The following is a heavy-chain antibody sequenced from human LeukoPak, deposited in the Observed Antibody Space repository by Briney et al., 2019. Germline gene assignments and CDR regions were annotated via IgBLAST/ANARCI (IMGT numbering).Heavy chain of an antibody. Sequence: GGSLRLSCAASGFTFSSYAMSWVRQAPGKGLKWVSTIDDNGAGTYYADSVKGRSTISRDNSKNTLYLQMNSLRAEDTAVYYCAKALPSPEYYFDYWGQGTLVTVSS. D-gene: IGHD1-14*01. CDR3: AKALPSPEYYFDY. V-gene: IGHV3-23*01. J-gene: IGHJ4*02. CDR1: GFTFSSYA. CDR2: IDDNGAGT.